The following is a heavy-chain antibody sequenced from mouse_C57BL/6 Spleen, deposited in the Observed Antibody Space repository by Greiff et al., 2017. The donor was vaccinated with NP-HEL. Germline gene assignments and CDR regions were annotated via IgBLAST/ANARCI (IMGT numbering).Heavy chain of an antibody. D-gene: IGHD2-5*01. CDR2: IDPNSGGT. Sequence: VKQSCKASGYTFTSYWMHWVKQRPGRGLEWIGRIDPNSGGTKYNEKFKSKATLTVDKTSSTAYMQLSSLTSEDSAVYYCAYSNYGLAWFAYWGQGTLVTVSA. CDR3: AYSNYGLAWFAY. CDR1: GYTFTSYW. J-gene: IGHJ3*01. V-gene: IGHV1-72*01.